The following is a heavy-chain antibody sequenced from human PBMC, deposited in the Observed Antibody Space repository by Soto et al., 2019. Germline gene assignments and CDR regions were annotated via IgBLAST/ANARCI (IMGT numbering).Heavy chain of an antibody. Sequence: QITLKESGPTRVKPTQTLTLTCTFSGFSLSTSGVGVGWIRQTPGKALEWLAVIYWDDDKRYSPSLRSRLTIPKDTPKTEVVLTMAYMDPLDTATYFCAHRGYMSGNWDQGYFDYWGQGTLVTVSS. CDR3: AHRGYMSGNWDQGYFDY. D-gene: IGHD7-27*01. J-gene: IGHJ4*02. CDR2: IYWDDDK. CDR1: GFSLSTSGVG. V-gene: IGHV2-5*02.